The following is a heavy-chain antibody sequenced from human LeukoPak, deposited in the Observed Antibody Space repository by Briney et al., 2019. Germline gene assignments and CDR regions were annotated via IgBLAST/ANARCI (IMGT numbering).Heavy chain of an antibody. J-gene: IGHJ4*02. V-gene: IGHV3-7*01. CDR3: ARVGGWYVFDY. CDR2: IKQDGSEK. D-gene: IGHD6-19*01. CDR1: GFLYSSYW. Sequence: PGGSLRLSCAASGFLYSSYWMSWLRQARGKGREWVANIKQDGSEKYYVDSVKGRFIIHRDNAKNSLYLQMNSLRAEDTAVYYCARVGGWYVFDYWGQGTLVTVSS.